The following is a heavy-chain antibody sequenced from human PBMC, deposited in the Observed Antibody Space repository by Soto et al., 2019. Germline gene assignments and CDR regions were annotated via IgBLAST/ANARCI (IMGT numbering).Heavy chain of an antibody. J-gene: IGHJ3*01. CDR1: GFSFSSYW. D-gene: IGHD4-17*01. CDR3: TRDTDYSFDL. CDR2: LTRDGSST. V-gene: IGHV3-74*01. Sequence: EVQLVESGGGFVQPGGSLRLSCAASGFSFSSYWMHWVRQAPGKGLVWVARLTRDGSSTAYADSVKGRFTISRDNANNMVYLQMSSLRGEDTAVYYCTRDTDYSFDLWGQGTTITVSS.